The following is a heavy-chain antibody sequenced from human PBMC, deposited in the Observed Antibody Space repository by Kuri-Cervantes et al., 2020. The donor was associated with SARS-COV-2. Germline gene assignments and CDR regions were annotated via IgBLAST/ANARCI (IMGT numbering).Heavy chain of an antibody. D-gene: IGHD3-3*01. V-gene: IGHV3-30-3*02. CDR2: ISYDGSNK. J-gene: IGHJ4*02. CDR3: AKIFSPGDY. CDR1: GFTFSSYA. Sequence: GESLKISCAASGFTFSSYAMHWVRQAPGKGLEWVAVISYDGSNKYYADSVKGRFTISRDNSKNTLYLQMNSLRAEDTAVYYCAKIFSPGDYWGQGTLVTVSS.